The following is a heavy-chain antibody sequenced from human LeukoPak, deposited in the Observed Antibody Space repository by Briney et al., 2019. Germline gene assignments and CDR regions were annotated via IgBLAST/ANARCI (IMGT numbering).Heavy chain of an antibody. Sequence: PGGSLRLSCAASGFTFSSYSMNWVRQAPGKGLEWVSYISSSGSTIYYADSVKGRFTISRDNAKNSLYLQMNSLRAEDTAVYYCARTSDWFDPWGQGTLVTVSS. CDR3: ARTSDWFDP. CDR1: GFTFSSYS. V-gene: IGHV3-48*04. J-gene: IGHJ5*02. CDR2: ISSSGSTI.